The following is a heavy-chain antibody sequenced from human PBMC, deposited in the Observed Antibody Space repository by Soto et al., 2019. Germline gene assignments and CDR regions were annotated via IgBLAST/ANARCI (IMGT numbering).Heavy chain of an antibody. Sequence: SETLSLTCTVSGGSISSSSYYWGWIRQPPGKGLEWIGSIYYSGSTYYNPSLKSRVTISVDTSKNQFSLKLSSVTAADTAVYYCAIDAPGTPVTVSYEYWGQGTLVTVSS. D-gene: IGHD6-19*01. J-gene: IGHJ1*01. CDR2: IYYSGST. V-gene: IGHV4-39*01. CDR3: AIDAPGTPVTVSYEY. CDR1: GGSISSSSYY.